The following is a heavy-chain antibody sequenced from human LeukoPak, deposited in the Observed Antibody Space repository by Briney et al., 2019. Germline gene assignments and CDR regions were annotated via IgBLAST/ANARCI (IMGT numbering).Heavy chain of an antibody. J-gene: IGHJ4*02. V-gene: IGHV1-18*01. CDR1: GGTFSSYA. CDR3: ARSRGMFAAAGTDY. Sequence: ASVKVSCRASGGTFSSYAISWVRQAPGQGLEWMGRISAYNGNTNYAQKLQGRVTMTTDTSASTAYMELRSLTSDDTAVYYCARSRGMFAAAGTDYWGQGTLVTVSS. D-gene: IGHD6-13*01. CDR2: ISAYNGNT.